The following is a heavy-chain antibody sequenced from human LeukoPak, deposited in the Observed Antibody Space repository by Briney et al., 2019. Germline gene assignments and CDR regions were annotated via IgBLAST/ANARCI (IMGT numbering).Heavy chain of an antibody. CDR1: GFTFSGYW. CDR2: IKQDGSEK. J-gene: IGHJ6*02. CDR3: ARDSPYGSPAYYYYYGMDV. D-gene: IGHD4-17*01. Sequence: GGSLRLSCAASGFTFSGYWMSWVRQAPGKGLEWVANIKQDGSEKYYVDSVKGRFTISRDNAKNSLYLQMNSLRAEDTAVYYCARDSPYGSPAYYYYYGMDVWGQGTTVTVSS. V-gene: IGHV3-7*01.